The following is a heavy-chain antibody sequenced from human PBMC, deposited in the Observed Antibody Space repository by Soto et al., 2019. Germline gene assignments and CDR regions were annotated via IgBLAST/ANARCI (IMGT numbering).Heavy chain of an antibody. CDR3: AIRGAAMVPYYFDF. D-gene: IGHD5-18*01. Sequence: EQLVESGGGLVQPGGSLRLSCAASGFSFSSFGMSWVRQTPGKGLQWVSSISGTGRSTYHADSVKGRFTISRDNSRNIVYLQMSSLRAEDTATYYRAIRGAAMVPYYFDFWGQGTLVTVSS. CDR2: ISGTGRST. J-gene: IGHJ4*02. CDR1: GFSFSSFG. V-gene: IGHV3-23*04.